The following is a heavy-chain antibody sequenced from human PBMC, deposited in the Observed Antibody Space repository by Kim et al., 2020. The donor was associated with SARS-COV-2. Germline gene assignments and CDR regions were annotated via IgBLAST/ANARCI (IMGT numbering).Heavy chain of an antibody. CDR2: FYYSGST. D-gene: IGHD5-12*01. V-gene: IGHV4-39*01. J-gene: IGHJ4*02. Sequence: SQTLSLTCTVSGGSISSSSYYWGWIRQPPGKGLEWIGNFYYSGSTYYNPSLKSRVTISVDTSKNQFSLKLSSVTAADTAEYYCSRLEYSGYHPYFVYWGQ. CDR3: SRLEYSGYHPYFVY. CDR1: GGSISSSSYY.